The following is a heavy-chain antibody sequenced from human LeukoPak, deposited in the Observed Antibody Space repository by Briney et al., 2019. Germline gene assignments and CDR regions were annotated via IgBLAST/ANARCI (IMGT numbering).Heavy chain of an antibody. CDR2: ISYDGSNK. D-gene: IGHD6-13*01. Sequence: TGGSLTLSCAASRFTFCSYGMQWLRQAPGKGLEWVAVISYDGSNKYYADPVKGRFTISRDNSKNTLYLQMNSLRAEDTAVYYCAKQHETYSSSWYWFDRWGQGTLVTVSS. CDR1: RFTFCSYG. CDR3: AKQHETYSSSWYWFDR. V-gene: IGHV3-30*18. J-gene: IGHJ5*02.